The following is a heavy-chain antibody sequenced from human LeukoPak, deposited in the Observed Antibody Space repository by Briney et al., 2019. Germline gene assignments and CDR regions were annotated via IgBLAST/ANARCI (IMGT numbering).Heavy chain of an antibody. V-gene: IGHV3-7*03. J-gene: IGHJ4*02. CDR1: GFTFSNYW. D-gene: IGHD7-27*01. CDR3: ARDNWGSLSPFDY. Sequence: GGSLRLSCAASGFTFSNYWMSWVRQAPGKGLEWVANIKQDGSEKYSVDSVKGRFTISRDNARNSVYLQMNSLRAEDTAVYYCARDNWGSLSPFDYWGQGTLVTVSS. CDR2: IKQDGSEK.